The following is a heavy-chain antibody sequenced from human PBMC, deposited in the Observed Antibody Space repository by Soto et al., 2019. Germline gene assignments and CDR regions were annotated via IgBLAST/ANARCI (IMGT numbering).Heavy chain of an antibody. CDR2: IYYSGST. CDR3: ALWSTRVRWFDP. V-gene: IGHV4-31*03. J-gene: IGHJ5*02. D-gene: IGHD3-10*01. Sequence: SETLSLTCTVSGGSISSGGYYWSWIRQHPGKGLEWIGYIYYSGSTYYNPSLKSRVTISVDTSKNQFSLKLSSVTAADTAVYYCALWSTRVRWFDPWGQGTLVTVSS. CDR1: GGSISSGGYY.